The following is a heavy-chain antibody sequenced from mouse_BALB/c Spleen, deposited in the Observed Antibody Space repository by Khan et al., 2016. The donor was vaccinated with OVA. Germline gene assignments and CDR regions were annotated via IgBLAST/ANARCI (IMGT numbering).Heavy chain of an antibody. CDR3: ARRGYDYGRGALFAY. D-gene: IGHD2-4*01. CDR1: GFSLNNYS. V-gene: IGHV2-2*02. Sequence: QVQLKESGPGLVQPSQSLSITCTVSGFSLNNYSVLWVRQSPGKGLEWLGVIWSAGSTDYNAAFISRLTISKDNSRSQVFFKMNSLQPNDTAIYYCARRGYDYGRGALFAYWGQGTLVTVSA. J-gene: IGHJ3*01. CDR2: IWSAGST.